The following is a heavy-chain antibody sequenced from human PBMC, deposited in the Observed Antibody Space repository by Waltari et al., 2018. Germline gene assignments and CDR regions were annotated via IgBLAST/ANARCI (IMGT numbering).Heavy chain of an antibody. D-gene: IGHD1-26*01. CDR3: ARGNGSYRRYFQH. J-gene: IGHJ1*01. CDR2: INHSGST. CDR1: GGSFSGYY. Sequence: QVQLQQWGAGLLKPSETLSLTCAVYGGSFSGYYWSWIRQPPGKGLEWSGEINHSGSTNYNPALKSRVTISVDTSKNQFSLKLSSVTAADTAVYYCARGNGSYRRYFQHWGQGTLVTVSS. V-gene: IGHV4-34*01.